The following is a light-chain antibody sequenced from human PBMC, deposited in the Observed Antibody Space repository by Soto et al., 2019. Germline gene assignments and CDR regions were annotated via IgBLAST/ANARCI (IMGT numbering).Light chain of an antibody. V-gene: IGKV3-20*01. Sequence: EIVLTQSPGTLSLSPGQTATLSCRASQTVNSNYLAWCQHKPGQAPRLLIYGASRRATGIPDRFSGSGSGTEFTLTISSLQSEDFAVYYCQQYNNWPPVTFGQGTRLEI. CDR3: QQYNNWPPVT. CDR1: QTVNSNY. CDR2: GAS. J-gene: IGKJ5*01.